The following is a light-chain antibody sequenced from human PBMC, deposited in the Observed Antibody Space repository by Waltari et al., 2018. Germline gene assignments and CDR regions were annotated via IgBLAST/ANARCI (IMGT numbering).Light chain of an antibody. CDR1: SADVGAPDH. V-gene: IGLV2-14*03. J-gene: IGLJ1*01. Sequence: SALTQPPPVSGSPGQSIAISCTGPSADVGAPDHASWYQQHPGRPPNHIIYDVAKRPSGVSDRFSGSKSGNTASLTISGLQADDESDYYCSSYTTTLTYVFGSGTKVTVL. CDR2: DVA. CDR3: SSYTTTLTYV.